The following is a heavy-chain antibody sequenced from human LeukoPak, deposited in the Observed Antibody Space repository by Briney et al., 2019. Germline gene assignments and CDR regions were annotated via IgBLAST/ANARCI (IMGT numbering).Heavy chain of an antibody. CDR1: GFTFTSSA. V-gene: IGHV1-58*01. CDR2: IVVGSGNT. J-gene: IGHJ5*02. CDR3: ARAPSSWYPSNWFDP. D-gene: IGHD6-13*01. Sequence: SVKVSCKASGFTFTSSAVQWVRQARGQRLEWIGWIVVGSGNTNYAQKFQERVTITRDMSTSTAYMELSSLRSEDTAVYYCARAPSSWYPSNWFDPWGQGTLVTVSS.